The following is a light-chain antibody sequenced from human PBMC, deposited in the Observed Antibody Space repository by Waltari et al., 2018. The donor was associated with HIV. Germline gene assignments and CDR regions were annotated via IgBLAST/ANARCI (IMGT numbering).Light chain of an antibody. Sequence: QSALTQPRSVSGSPGQSVTISCTGTSRDVGGYNYVSWYQHHPGKAPKFMIYDVNKRPSGVTDRFSGSKSGNTASLTISGLQAEDEADYYCCSYADNYPVVFGGGTKLTVL. J-gene: IGLJ2*01. CDR1: SRDVGGYNY. V-gene: IGLV2-11*01. CDR2: DVN. CDR3: CSYADNYPVV.